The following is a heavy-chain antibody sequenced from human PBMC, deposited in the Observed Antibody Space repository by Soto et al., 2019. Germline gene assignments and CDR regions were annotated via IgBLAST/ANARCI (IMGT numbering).Heavy chain of an antibody. D-gene: IGHD3-22*01. CDR1: GGTFSSYA. Sequence: QVQLVQSGAEVKNPVSSVKVSCKASGGTFSSYAISWVRQAPGQGLEWMGEIIPIFGTANYAQKFQGRVTITADESTSTAYMELSSLRSEDTAVYYCARDRGPSSGYYPYWFDPWGQGTLVTVSS. J-gene: IGHJ5*02. CDR2: IIPIFGTA. V-gene: IGHV1-69*12. CDR3: ARDRGPSSGYYPYWFDP.